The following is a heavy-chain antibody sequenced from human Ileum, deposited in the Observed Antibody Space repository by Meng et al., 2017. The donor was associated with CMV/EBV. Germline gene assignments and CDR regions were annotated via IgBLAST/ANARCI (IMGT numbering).Heavy chain of an antibody. CDR2: IYYSGST. D-gene: IGHD2-2*01. CDR3: ARELEDIVVVPAANKPFRWVDP. J-gene: IGHJ5*02. CDR1: YY. V-gene: IGHV4-30-4*08. Sequence: YYWSWIRQPPGKGLEWIGYIYYSGSTYYNPSLKSRVTISVDTSKNQFSLKLSSVTAADTAVYYCARELEDIVVVPAANKPFRWVDPWDQGTLVTVSS.